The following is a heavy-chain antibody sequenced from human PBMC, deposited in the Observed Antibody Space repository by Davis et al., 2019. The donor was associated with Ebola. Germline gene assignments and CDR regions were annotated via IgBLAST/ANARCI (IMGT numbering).Heavy chain of an antibody. D-gene: IGHD2-2*01. CDR3: ARHSALPAAMVFDWFDP. Sequence: SETLSLTCTVSGGSISSSSYYWGWIRQPTGKGLEWIGSIYYSGSTYYNPSRKSRVTISVDTSKKQFSLTLSSVTAADTAVYYCARHSALPAAMVFDWFDPWGQGTLVTVSS. J-gene: IGHJ5*02. CDR1: GGSISSSSYY. V-gene: IGHV4-39*01. CDR2: IYYSGST.